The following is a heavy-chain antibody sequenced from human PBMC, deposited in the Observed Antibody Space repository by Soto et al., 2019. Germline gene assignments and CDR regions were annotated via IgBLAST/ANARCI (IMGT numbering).Heavy chain of an antibody. CDR3: ARDGAVPGASFDY. D-gene: IGHD6-19*01. CDR1: GDSVSSNSAA. CDR2: TYYRSKWYN. V-gene: IGHV6-1*01. Sequence: SPTLSLTCAISGDSVSSNSAAWNWIRQSPSRGLEWLGRTYYRSKWYNDYAVFVRSRITINPDTSKNQFSLQLNSVTPEDTAVYYCARDGAVPGASFDYWGPGTLVTVSS. J-gene: IGHJ4*02.